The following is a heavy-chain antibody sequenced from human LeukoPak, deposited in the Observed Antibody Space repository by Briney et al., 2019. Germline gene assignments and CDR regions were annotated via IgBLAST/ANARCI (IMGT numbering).Heavy chain of an antibody. D-gene: IGHD3-9*01. V-gene: IGHV1-18*01. J-gene: IGHJ6*03. CDR3: ARSDYDILTGPLYYYMDV. CDR2: ISSYNGNT. CDR1: GYTFSSDG. Sequence: ASVKVSCKASGYTFSSDGIGWVRRAPGQGLERMGWISSYNGNTKYAEKLQGRVTMTTDTSTSTAYMELSRLRSDDTAVYYCARSDYDILTGPLYYYMDVWGKGTTVTVSS.